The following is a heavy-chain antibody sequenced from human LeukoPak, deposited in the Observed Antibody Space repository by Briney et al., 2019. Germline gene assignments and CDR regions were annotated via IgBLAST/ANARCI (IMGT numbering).Heavy chain of an antibody. J-gene: IGHJ4*02. CDR2: CDPEDGET. D-gene: IGHD3-9*01. Sequence: ASVKVSCKVSGYTLTELSMHWVRQAPGKGLEWMGGCDPEDGETIYAQKFQGRVTMTEDTSTDTAYMELSSLRSEDTAVYYCATAPLYDILTGYYNRGVLDYWGQGTLVTVSS. V-gene: IGHV1-24*01. CDR1: GYTLTELS. CDR3: ATAPLYDILTGYYNRGVLDY.